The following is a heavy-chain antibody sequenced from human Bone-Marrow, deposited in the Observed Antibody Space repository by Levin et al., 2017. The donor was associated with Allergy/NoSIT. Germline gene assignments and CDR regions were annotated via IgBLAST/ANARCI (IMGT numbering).Heavy chain of an antibody. J-gene: IGHJ6*02. Sequence: PGGSLRLSCSASGFTFSSYAMHWVRQAPGKGLEYVSAISSNGGSTYYADSVKGRFTISRDNSKNTLYLQMSSLRAEDTAVYYCVKEAVYSGYDYAPLLLRYGMDVWGQGTTVTVSS. CDR1: GFTFSSYA. CDR3: VKEAVYSGYDYAPLLLRYGMDV. CDR2: ISSNGGST. V-gene: IGHV3-64D*06. D-gene: IGHD5-12*01.